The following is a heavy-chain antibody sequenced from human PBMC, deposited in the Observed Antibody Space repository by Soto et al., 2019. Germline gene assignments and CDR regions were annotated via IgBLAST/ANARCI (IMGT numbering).Heavy chain of an antibody. V-gene: IGHV6-1*01. D-gene: IGHD2-21*02. CDR2: TYYRPKWSY. J-gene: IGHJ4*02. Sequence: PSQTLSLTCAISGDSVSSNRVVWNWIRQSPSRGLEWLGRTYYRPKWSYDYAVSVQSRITISPDTSKNQFSLQLHSVTPEDTAMNYCARARDSLFDYWGQGSLVTVSS. CDR1: GDSVSSNRVV. CDR3: ARARDSLFDY.